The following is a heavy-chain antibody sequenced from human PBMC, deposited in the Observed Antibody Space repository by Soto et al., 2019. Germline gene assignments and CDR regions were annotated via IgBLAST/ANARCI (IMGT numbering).Heavy chain of an antibody. J-gene: IGHJ6*02. Sequence: ASVKVSCKASGYTFTGYYMHWVRQAPGQGLEWMGWINPNSGGTNYAQKFQGRVTMTRDTSISTAYMELSRLRSDDTAVYYCAREGIGGYCSGGSCYSGNYYYYGMDVWGQGTTVTVSS. CDR2: INPNSGGT. CDR1: GYTFTGYY. CDR3: AREGIGGYCSGGSCYSGNYYYYGMDV. V-gene: IGHV1-2*02. D-gene: IGHD2-15*01.